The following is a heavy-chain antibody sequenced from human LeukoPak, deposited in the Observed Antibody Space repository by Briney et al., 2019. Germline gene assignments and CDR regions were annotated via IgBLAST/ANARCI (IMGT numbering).Heavy chain of an antibody. J-gene: IGHJ4*02. CDR2: ISSSSRTI. CDR1: GITFSSYS. V-gene: IGHV3-48*02. CDR3: ARDGGSSCLGDY. Sequence: PGGSLRLSCVVSGITFSSYSMNWVRQAPGKGLEWISYISSSSRTIWYADSVKGRFTISRDNAKNSLYLQVTSLRDEDTAVYYCARDGGSSCLGDYWGQGTLVTVSS. D-gene: IGHD6-13*01.